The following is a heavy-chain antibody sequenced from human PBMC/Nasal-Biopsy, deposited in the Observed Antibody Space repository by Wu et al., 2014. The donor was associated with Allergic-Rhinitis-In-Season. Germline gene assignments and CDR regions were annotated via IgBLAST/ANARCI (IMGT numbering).Heavy chain of an antibody. J-gene: IGHJ6*02. Sequence: LRLSCAASGFTFSSYAMNWVRQVPGKGLEWVSYISSRSSSLYYADSVEGRFTISRDNAKNTVYLQMNSLRVEDTAVYYCVREGRGVSYYYYGMDVWGQGTTVTVSS. CDR1: GFTFSSYA. CDR3: VREGRGVSYYYYGMDV. V-gene: IGHV3-48*04. D-gene: IGHD3-10*01. CDR2: ISSRSSSL.